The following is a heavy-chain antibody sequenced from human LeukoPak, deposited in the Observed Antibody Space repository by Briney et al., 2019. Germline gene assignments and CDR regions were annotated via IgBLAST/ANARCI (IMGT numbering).Heavy chain of an antibody. CDR1: GGSISSYY. D-gene: IGHD6-6*01. V-gene: IGHV4-4*07. CDR2: IYTSGST. CDR3: ARAPYSSLNNWFDP. Sequence: PSETLSLTCTVSGGSISSYYWSWIRQPAGKGLEWIGRIYTSGSTNYNPSLKSRVTMSVDTSKNQFSLKLSSVTAADTAVYYCARAPYSSLNNWFDPWGQGTLVTVSS. J-gene: IGHJ5*02.